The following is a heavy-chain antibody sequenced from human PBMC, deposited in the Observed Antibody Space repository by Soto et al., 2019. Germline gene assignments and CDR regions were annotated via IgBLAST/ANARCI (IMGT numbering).Heavy chain of an antibody. D-gene: IGHD3-10*01. Sequence: QVQLVESGGGVVQPGRSLRLSCAASGFTFSNYSMHWVRQAPGKGLEWVAVISYDGGNKYEADAVKGRFTISRDNSKNPRYLQKNSLRAEDTAVNYRARDLRDGSGPYYYYGMDVWGHGTTVTVSS. CDR2: ISYDGGNK. CDR3: ARDLRDGSGPYYYYGMDV. CDR1: GFTFSNYS. V-gene: IGHV3-30-3*01. J-gene: IGHJ6*02.